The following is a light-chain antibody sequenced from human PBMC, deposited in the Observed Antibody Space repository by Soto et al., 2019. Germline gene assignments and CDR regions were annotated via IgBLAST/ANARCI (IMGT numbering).Light chain of an antibody. CDR3: QQYKSYWT. CDR1: QTVNTW. CDR2: DAS. Sequence: DIQLTQSPSTLSASVGERVTITCRASQTVNTWLAWYQHKPGKAPKLLIYDASVLETGVPSRFSGSGSGTEFTLTINSLQPDDFATYYCQQYKSYWTFGQGTKVDIK. J-gene: IGKJ1*01. V-gene: IGKV1-5*01.